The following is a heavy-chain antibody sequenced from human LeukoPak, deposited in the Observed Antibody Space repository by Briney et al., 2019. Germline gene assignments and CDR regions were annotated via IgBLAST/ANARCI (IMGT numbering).Heavy chain of an antibody. J-gene: IGHJ3*02. D-gene: IGHD3-10*01. Sequence: PGGSLRLSCAASGFTFSSYGMHWVRQAPGKGLEWVAFIRYDGSNKYYADSVKGRFTISRDNSKNTLYLQMNSPRAEDTAVYYCAKDQLLWFGELLRGVAFDIWGQGTMVTVSS. V-gene: IGHV3-30*02. CDR3: AKDQLLWFGELLRGVAFDI. CDR2: IRYDGSNK. CDR1: GFTFSSYG.